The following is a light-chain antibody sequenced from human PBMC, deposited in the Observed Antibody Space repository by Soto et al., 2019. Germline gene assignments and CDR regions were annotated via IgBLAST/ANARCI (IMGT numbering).Light chain of an antibody. Sequence: QSVLTQPASVSGSPGQSITFSCTGTSSDVGGYNYVSWYQQHPGEAPKLMIYDVSNRPSGVSNRFSGSKSGNTASLTISGLQAEDEADYYCSSYTSSSTYVVFGGGTKLTVL. CDR1: SSDVGGYNY. J-gene: IGLJ2*01. CDR2: DVS. V-gene: IGLV2-14*01. CDR3: SSYTSSSTYVV.